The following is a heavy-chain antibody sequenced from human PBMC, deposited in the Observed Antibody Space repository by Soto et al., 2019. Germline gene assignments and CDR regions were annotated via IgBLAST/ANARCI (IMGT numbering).Heavy chain of an antibody. V-gene: IGHV4-30-2*01. CDR3: ARGDAGYYGLDV. CDR2: SYHSGST. Sequence: QLQLQESGSGLVEPSQTLSLTCSVSGGSISSGGYFWNWIRQPLGKGLEWIGYSYHSGSTYYNPPLKSRVIISVDRSNNRFSLKLTSVTAADTAVYYCARGDAGYYGLDVWGQGTTVTVSS. CDR1: GGSISSGGYF. J-gene: IGHJ6*02.